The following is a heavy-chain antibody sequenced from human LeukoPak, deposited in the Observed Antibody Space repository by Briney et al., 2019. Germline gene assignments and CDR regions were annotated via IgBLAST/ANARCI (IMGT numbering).Heavy chain of an antibody. V-gene: IGHV3-11*01. D-gene: IGHD6-6*01. CDR3: ARHRSSWLIDY. Sequence: GGSLRLSCAASGFSFSDYYMSWIRQAPGKGLEWISYISTSGDTIYYADSVKGRFTISRDNAKNSLYLQMNSLRAEDTAVYYCARHRSSWLIDYWGQGTLVTVSS. CDR2: ISTSGDTI. CDR1: GFSFSDYY. J-gene: IGHJ4*02.